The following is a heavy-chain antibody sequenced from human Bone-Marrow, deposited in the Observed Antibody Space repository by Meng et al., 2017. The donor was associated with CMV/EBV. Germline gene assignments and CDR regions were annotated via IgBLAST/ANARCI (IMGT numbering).Heavy chain of an antibody. Sequence: GESLKISCAASGFTFSSYWMSWIRQAPGKGLEWVSYISSSGSTIYYADSVKGRFTISRDNAKNSLYLQMNSLRAEDTAVYYCAREPRGIVATNYFDYWGQGTLVTVSS. CDR3: AREPRGIVATNYFDY. V-gene: IGHV3-11*01. D-gene: IGHD5-12*01. J-gene: IGHJ4*02. CDR2: ISSSGSTI. CDR1: GFTFSSYW.